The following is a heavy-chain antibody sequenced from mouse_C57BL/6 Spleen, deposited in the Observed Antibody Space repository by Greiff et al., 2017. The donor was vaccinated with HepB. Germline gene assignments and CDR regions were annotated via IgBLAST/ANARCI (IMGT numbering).Heavy chain of an antibody. Sequence: QVQLQQPGAELVMPGASVKLSCKASGYTFTSYWMHWVKQRPGQGLEWIGEIDPSDSYTNYNQKFKGKSTLTVDKSSSTAYMQLSSLTSEDSAVYYCARWGYYGSYYFDYWGQGTTLTVSS. CDR2: IDPSDSYT. V-gene: IGHV1-69*01. J-gene: IGHJ2*01. D-gene: IGHD1-1*01. CDR1: GYTFTSYW. CDR3: ARWGYYGSYYFDY.